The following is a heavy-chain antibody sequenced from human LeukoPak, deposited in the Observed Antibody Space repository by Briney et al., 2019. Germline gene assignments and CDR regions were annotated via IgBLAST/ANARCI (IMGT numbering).Heavy chain of an antibody. J-gene: IGHJ6*03. CDR3: ARGRMVRGVTGTGYYYYMDV. CDR2: IHPASGGT. Sequence: ASVKVSCKASGYTFIAYYMHWVRQAPGQGLEWMGWIHPASGGTNYAQKFQGRVTMTRDTSTSTVYMELSSLRSEDTAVYYCARGRMVRGVTGTGYYYYMDVWGKGTTVTISS. CDR1: GYTFIAYY. V-gene: IGHV1-2*02. D-gene: IGHD3-10*01.